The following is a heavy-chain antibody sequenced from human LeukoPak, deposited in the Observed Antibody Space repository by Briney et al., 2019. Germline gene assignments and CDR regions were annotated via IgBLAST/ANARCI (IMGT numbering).Heavy chain of an antibody. CDR2: MNPNSGNT. J-gene: IGHJ4*02. CDR1: GYTFTSYD. V-gene: IGHV1-8*01. CDR3: ARGSHLNTAMVLD. Sequence: ASVKVSCKASGYTFTSYDINWVRQATGQGLEWMGWMNPNSGNTGYAQKFQGRVTMTRNTSISTAYMELSSPRSEDTAVCYCARGSHLNTAMVLDWGQGTLVTVSS. D-gene: IGHD5-18*01.